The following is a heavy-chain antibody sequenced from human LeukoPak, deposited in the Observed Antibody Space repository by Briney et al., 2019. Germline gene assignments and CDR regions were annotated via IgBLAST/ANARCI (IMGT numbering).Heavy chain of an antibody. CDR1: GYTFTSYY. D-gene: IGHD6-6*01. V-gene: IGHV1-46*01. CDR2: INPSGGST. Sequence: ASVKVSCKASGYTFTSYYMHWVRQAPGQGLEWMGIINPSGGSTSYAQKFQGRVTITADKSTSTAYMELSSLRSEDTAVYYCARDRYSSSPPGAFDIWGQGTMVTVSS. J-gene: IGHJ3*02. CDR3: ARDRYSSSPPGAFDI.